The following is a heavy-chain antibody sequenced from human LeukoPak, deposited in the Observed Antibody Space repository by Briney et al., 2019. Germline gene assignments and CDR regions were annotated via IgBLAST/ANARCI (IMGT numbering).Heavy chain of an antibody. J-gene: IGHJ6*03. CDR3: ARVAWAQDIVVVPAANGYYYMDV. CDR2: INHSGST. V-gene: IGHV4-34*01. Sequence: SDTLSLPCALYGGPLSGQYWSWLPHPPGKALEWIGEINHSGSTNYNPSLKSRVTRSVDTSKNQFSLKLSSVTAADTAVYYCARVAWAQDIVVVPAANGYYYMDVWGKGTTVTVSS. CDR1: GGPLSGQY. D-gene: IGHD2-2*01.